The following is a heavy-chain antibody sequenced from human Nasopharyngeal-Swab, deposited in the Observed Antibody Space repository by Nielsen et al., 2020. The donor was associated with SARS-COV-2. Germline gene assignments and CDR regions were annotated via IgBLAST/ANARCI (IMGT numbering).Heavy chain of an antibody. CDR1: GFTFSGYG. V-gene: IGHV3-33*08. D-gene: IGHD1-26*01. Sequence: LTCATSGFTFSGYGMHWVRQAPGKGLEWVALIWYDGSNKLYADSVKGRFTISRDQSKNSLYLLMNSLTAEDTAVYYCARDRLLGPTPSNWYFDLWGRGTLVTVSS. J-gene: IGHJ2*01. CDR2: IWYDGSNK. CDR3: ARDRLLGPTPSNWYFDL.